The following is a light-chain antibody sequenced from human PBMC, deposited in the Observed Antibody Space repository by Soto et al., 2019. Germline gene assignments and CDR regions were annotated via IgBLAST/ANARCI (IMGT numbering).Light chain of an antibody. CDR2: YDA. V-gene: IGLV3-21*04. J-gene: IGLJ2*01. Sequence: SYELTQPPSVSVAPGQAASITCGGNNIGSKSVHWYQQKSGQAPVLVIYYDADRPSGIPERFSGSKSENTATLTISRVEAGDEADYCCQVWDSSSDLVIFGGGTKVTVL. CDR3: QVWDSSSDLVI. CDR1: NIGSKS.